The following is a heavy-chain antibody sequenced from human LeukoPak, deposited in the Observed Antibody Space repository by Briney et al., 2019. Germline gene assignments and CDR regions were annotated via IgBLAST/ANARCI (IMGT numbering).Heavy chain of an antibody. Sequence: GASVKVSCKASGYTFTGYYMHWVRQAPGQGLEWMGWINPNSGGTNYAQKFQGRVTMTRDTSISTAYMELSRLRSDDTAVYYCARRREYQLRRYLGAQIIGYYFDYWGQGTLVTVSS. CDR2: INPNSGGT. D-gene: IGHD2-2*01. J-gene: IGHJ4*02. CDR3: ARRREYQLRRYLGAQIIGYYFDY. V-gene: IGHV1-2*02. CDR1: GYTFTGYY.